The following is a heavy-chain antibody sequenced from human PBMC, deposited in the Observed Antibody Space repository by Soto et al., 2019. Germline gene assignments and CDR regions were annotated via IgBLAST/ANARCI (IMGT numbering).Heavy chain of an antibody. V-gene: IGHV4-34*01. CDR1: GGSFSGYY. CDR3: ASFGGGLLWFGELSPPHPPYFDY. Sequence: PSETLSFTCAVYGGSFSGYYWSWIHQPPGKGLEWIGEINHSGSTNYNPSLKSRVTISVDTSKNQFSLKLSSVTAADTAVYYCASFGGGLLWFGELSPPHPPYFDYWGQGTLVTVSS. D-gene: IGHD3-10*01. CDR2: INHSGST. J-gene: IGHJ4*02.